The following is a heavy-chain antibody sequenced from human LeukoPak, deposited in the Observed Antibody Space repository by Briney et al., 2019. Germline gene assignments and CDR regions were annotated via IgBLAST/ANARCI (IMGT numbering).Heavy chain of an antibody. CDR1: GGSISSSSYY. J-gene: IGHJ5*02. V-gene: IGHV4-39*01. Sequence: KPSETLSLTCTVSGGSISSSSYYWGWIRQPPGKGLEWIGSIYYSGSTYYNPSLKSRVTISVDTSKNQFSLKLSSVTAADTAVYYCARQQIHVFRIFDPWGQGTLVTVSS. D-gene: IGHD2-21*01. CDR2: IYYSGST. CDR3: ARQQIHVFRIFDP.